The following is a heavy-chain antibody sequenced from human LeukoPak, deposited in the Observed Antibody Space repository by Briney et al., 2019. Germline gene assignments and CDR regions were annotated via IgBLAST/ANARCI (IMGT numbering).Heavy chain of an antibody. CDR2: INPNSGGT. V-gene: IGHV1-2*02. CDR3: ARDQGSGSYDAFDI. J-gene: IGHJ3*02. D-gene: IGHD1-26*01. CDR1: GYTFTGYY. Sequence: ASVKVSCKASGYTFTGYYMHWVRQAPGQGLEWMGWINPNSGGTNYAQKFQGRVTMTRDTSTSTVYMELSSLRSEDTAVYYCARDQGSGSYDAFDIWGQGTMVTVSS.